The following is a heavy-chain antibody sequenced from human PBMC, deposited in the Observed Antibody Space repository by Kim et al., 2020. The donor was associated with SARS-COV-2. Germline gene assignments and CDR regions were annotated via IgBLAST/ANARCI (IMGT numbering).Heavy chain of an antibody. CDR3: ARRFDI. J-gene: IGHJ3*02. CDR2: TYSART. V-gene: IGHV4-34*01. Sequence: TYSARTNYNPSLKSRVTISVDTSKNQFSLKLSSVTAADTAVYYCARRFDIWGQGTMVTVSS.